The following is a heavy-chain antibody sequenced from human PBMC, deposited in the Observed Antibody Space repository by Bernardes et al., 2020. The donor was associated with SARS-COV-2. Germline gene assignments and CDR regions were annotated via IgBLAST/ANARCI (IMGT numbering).Heavy chain of an antibody. J-gene: IGHJ6*02. CDR3: ARAQWSDYYYQYGMDV. Sequence: GGSLRLSCAASEFIFSDYYMSWIRQAPGKGLEWISYISGSGNIIHYADSVKGRFTISRDNAKKSLYLQMNSLRADDTAVYYCARAQWSDYYYQYGMDVWGQGTTVTVSS. CDR2: ISGSGNII. CDR1: EFIFSDYY. D-gene: IGHD2-8*01. V-gene: IGHV3-11*04.